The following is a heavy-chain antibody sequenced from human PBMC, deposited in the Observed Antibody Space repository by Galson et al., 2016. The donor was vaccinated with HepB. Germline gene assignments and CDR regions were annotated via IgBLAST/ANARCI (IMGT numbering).Heavy chain of an antibody. CDR2: ISSDGGST. V-gene: IGHV3-64*02. CDR3: ASPVYGDYISYYYYGMDV. CDR1: GFTFSNFA. D-gene: IGHD4-17*01. J-gene: IGHJ6*02. Sequence: SLRLSCAASGFTFSNFAMHWVRQAPGKGLEYVSGISSDGGSTFYADYVKDRFTVSRDNSKNTLYLQMGSLRADDMAVYYCASPVYGDYISYYYYGMDVWGQVTTVTVSS.